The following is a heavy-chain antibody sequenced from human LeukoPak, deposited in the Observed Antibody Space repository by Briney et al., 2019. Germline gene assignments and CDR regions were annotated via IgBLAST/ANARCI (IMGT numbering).Heavy chain of an antibody. J-gene: IGHJ3*02. V-gene: IGHV3-11*04. CDR3: ARDLYHEPFHM. CDR2: ITGSSSTI. Sequence: PGGSLRLSCAASGFTFSDYYMSWLRQAPGKGLEWVSYITGSSSTIYYAVPVKVRFPIYRETTKHSLYLQIHSVRAEDRGVYYFARDLYHEPFHMGGEGTSVTVSS. D-gene: IGHD1-14*01. CDR1: GFTFSDYY.